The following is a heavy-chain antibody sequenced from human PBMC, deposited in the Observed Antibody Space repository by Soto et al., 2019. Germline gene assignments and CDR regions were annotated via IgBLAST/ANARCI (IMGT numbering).Heavy chain of an antibody. Sequence: SETLSLTCTVSGGSVSSGSFYWSWIRQPPGKGLEWIGYIYYTGSTNYNPSLKSRVTISVDTSKNQFSLKLSSVTAADTAVYYCARGYYDSTEIDYWGQGTLVTVSS. J-gene: IGHJ4*02. V-gene: IGHV4-61*01. D-gene: IGHD3-22*01. CDR3: ARGYYDSTEIDY. CDR1: GGSVSSGSFY. CDR2: IYYTGST.